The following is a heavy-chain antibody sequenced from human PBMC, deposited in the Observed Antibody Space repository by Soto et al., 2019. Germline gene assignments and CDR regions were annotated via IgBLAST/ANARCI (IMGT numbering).Heavy chain of an antibody. CDR3: AREMAAAGKGDWFDP. Sequence: PGGSLRLSCAASEFTFSNYAMSWVRQAPGKGLEWVSSISDNGGTTYYADSVKGRFTISRDNSKNTLYLQMNSLRSEDTAVYYCAREMAAAGKGDWFDPWGQGTLVTVSS. V-gene: IGHV3-23*01. J-gene: IGHJ5*02. D-gene: IGHD6-13*01. CDR2: ISDNGGTT. CDR1: EFTFSNYA.